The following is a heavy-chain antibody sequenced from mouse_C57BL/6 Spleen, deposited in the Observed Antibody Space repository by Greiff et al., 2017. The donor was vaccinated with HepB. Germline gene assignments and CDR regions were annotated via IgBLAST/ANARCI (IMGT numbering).Heavy chain of an antibody. V-gene: IGHV1-82*01. CDR1: GYAFSSSW. CDR2: IYPGDGDT. J-gene: IGHJ4*01. CDR3: ACMVTYYYAMDY. D-gene: IGHD2-2*01. Sequence: LVESGPELVKPGASVKISCKASGYAFSSSWMNWVKQRPGKGLEWIGRIYPGDGDTNYNGKFKGKATLTADKSSSTAYMQLSSLTSEDSAVYFCACMVTYYYAMDYWGQGTSVTVSS.